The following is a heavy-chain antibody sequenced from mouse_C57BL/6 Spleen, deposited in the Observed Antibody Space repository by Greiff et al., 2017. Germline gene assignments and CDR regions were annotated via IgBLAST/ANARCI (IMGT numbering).Heavy chain of an antibody. V-gene: IGHV2-2*01. J-gene: IGHJ1*03. CDR2: IWSGGST. CDR3: ARNPTSYCYFDV. CDR1: GFSLTSYG. D-gene: IGHD1-3*01. Sequence: QVQLQQSGPGLVQPSQSLSITCTVSGFSLTSYGVHWVRQSPGKGLEWLGVIWSGGSTDYNAAFISRLSISKDNSKSQVFFTMNSLQADDTAIYYCARNPTSYCYFDVWGTGTTVTVAS.